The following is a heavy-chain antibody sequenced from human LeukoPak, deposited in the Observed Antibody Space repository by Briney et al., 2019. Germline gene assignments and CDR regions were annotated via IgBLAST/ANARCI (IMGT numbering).Heavy chain of an antibody. V-gene: IGHV1-24*01. J-gene: IGHJ6*03. Sequence: ASVKVSCKVSGYTVTELSMHWVRQSPGKGLEWMGGFHPEDGETIYAQKFQGRVTMTEDTSTDTAYMELSSLRSEDTAVYYCARRKRSSDYYYYMDVWGKGTTVTVSS. CDR1: GYTVTELS. D-gene: IGHD6-6*01. CDR3: ARRKRSSDYYYYMDV. CDR2: FHPEDGET.